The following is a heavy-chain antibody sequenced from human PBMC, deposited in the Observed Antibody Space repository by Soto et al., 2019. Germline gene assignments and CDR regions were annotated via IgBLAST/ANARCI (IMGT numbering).Heavy chain of an antibody. CDR3: ATHPSPSFMLDPPDY. CDR1: GGTFSSYA. J-gene: IGHJ4*02. D-gene: IGHD3-16*01. Sequence: QVQLVQSGAEVKKPGSSVKVSCKASGGTFSSYAISWVRQAPGQGLEWMGGIIPIFGTANYAQKFHGRVTITADESTSTAYMELSSLRSEDTAVYYCATHPSPSFMLDPPDYWGQGTLVTVSS. CDR2: IIPIFGTA. V-gene: IGHV1-69*01.